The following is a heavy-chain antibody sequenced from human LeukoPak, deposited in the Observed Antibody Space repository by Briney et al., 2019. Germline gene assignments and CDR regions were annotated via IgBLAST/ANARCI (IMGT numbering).Heavy chain of an antibody. CDR1: GFTFSSYT. V-gene: IGHV3-48*04. CDR3: ARDDYYHSSGYYRPHFDY. Sequence: TGGSLRLSCAASGFTFSSYTMNWVRQAPGKGLEWVSYIRSSDNVISYGDSVKGRFAISRDNARNSLYLQMNSLRADDTAVYYCARDDYYHSSGYYRPHFDYWGQGNLVTVSS. D-gene: IGHD3-22*01. J-gene: IGHJ4*02. CDR2: IRSSDNVI.